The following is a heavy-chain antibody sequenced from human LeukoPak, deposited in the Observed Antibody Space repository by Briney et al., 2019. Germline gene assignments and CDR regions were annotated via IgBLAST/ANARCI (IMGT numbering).Heavy chain of an antibody. D-gene: IGHD4-17*01. CDR2: IKQDGSEK. Sequence: GGSLRLSCAASGFTFSSYWMSWVRQAPGKGLEWVANIKQDGSEKYYVDSVKGRFTISRDNAKNSLYLQMNSLRAEDTAVYYCARFNYGDYVALDYWGQGTLVTVSS. J-gene: IGHJ4*02. CDR1: GFTFSSYW. CDR3: ARFNYGDYVALDY. V-gene: IGHV3-7*01.